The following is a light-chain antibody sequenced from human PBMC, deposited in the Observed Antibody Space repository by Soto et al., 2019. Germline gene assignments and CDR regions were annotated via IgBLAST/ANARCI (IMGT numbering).Light chain of an antibody. Sequence: QSVLTQPPSASGTPGQMVPISCFAESSNMGTNTVGWYQQLPGAAPIVLSYVNDKRPSGVPDRFSGSNSGTSSSLTISGLQSEDEADYYCVAWDDNLDAHVFGTG. V-gene: IGLV1-44*01. CDR2: VND. CDR1: SSNMGTNT. CDR3: VAWDDNLDAHV. J-gene: IGLJ1*01.